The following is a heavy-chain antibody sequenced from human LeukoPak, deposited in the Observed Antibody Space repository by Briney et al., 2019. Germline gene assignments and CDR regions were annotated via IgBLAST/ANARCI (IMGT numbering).Heavy chain of an antibody. D-gene: IGHD2-15*01. J-gene: IGHJ4*02. CDR3: ATVVGTVAATPHY. Sequence: GASVKVSCKVSGYTLTELSMHWVRQAHGKGLEWMGGFDPEDGETIYAQKFQGRVTMTEDTSTDTAYMELSSLRSEDTAVYYCATVVGTVAATPHYWGQGTLVTVSS. V-gene: IGHV1-24*01. CDR2: FDPEDGET. CDR1: GYTLTELS.